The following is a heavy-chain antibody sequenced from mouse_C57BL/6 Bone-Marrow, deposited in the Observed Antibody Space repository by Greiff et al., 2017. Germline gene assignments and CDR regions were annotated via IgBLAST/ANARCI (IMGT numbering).Heavy chain of an antibody. V-gene: IGHV1-5*01. CDR2: IYPGNSDT. J-gene: IGHJ4*01. CDR3: TRWTYYSNYYAMDY. Sequence: EVQLQQSGTVLARPGASVKMSCKTSGYTINSYWMHWVKQRTGQGLEWIGAIYPGNSDTSYNQKFKGKAKLTAVTSASTAYMELSSLTNEDSAVYYCTRWTYYSNYYAMDYWGQGTSVTVAS. CDR1: GYTINSYW. D-gene: IGHD2-5*01.